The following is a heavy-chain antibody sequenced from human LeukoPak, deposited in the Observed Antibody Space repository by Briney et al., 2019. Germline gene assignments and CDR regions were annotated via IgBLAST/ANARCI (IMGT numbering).Heavy chain of an antibody. J-gene: IGHJ5*02. CDR3: ARGDWQYINNWSNWFDP. CDR1: GGSISSYF. CDR2: VDSSGTT. V-gene: IGHV4-4*07. D-gene: IGHD1-1*01. Sequence: SETLSLTCTVSGGSISSYFWTWIRQPAGKALEWIGRVDSSGTTSYNPSLKSRVTISVDTSKNQFSLKLSSVTAADTAVYYCARGDWQYINNWSNWFDPWGQGTLVTVSS.